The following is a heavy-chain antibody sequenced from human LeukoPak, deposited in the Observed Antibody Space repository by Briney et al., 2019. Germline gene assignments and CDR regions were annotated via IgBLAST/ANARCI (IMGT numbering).Heavy chain of an antibody. V-gene: IGHV3-23*01. D-gene: IGHD6-13*01. J-gene: IGHJ4*02. CDR2: ISGSGFST. Sequence: GGSLRLSCTTSGFNFSIYPMTWVRQAPGKGLEWVSGISGSGFSTYYADSVKGRFTISRDNAKNSLYLQMNSLRAEDTAVYYCVRDLGSSWYHGDDYWGQGTLVTVSP. CDR1: GFNFSIYP. CDR3: VRDLGSSWYHGDDY.